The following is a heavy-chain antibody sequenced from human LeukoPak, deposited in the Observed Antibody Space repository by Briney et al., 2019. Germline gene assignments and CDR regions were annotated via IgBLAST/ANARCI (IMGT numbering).Heavy chain of an antibody. CDR3: AKVRGTYSSGYFFDY. V-gene: IGHV3-9*01. CDR1: GFTFDNYA. J-gene: IGHJ4*02. Sequence: GGSLRLSCAASGFTFDNYAMHWVRQAPGKGLEWLSIISWNSGYIGYADSVNGRFTISRDNAKKSLDLQMNSLRAEDTAFYYCAKVRGTYSSGYFFDYWGQGALVTVSS. CDR2: ISWNSGYI. D-gene: IGHD6-19*01.